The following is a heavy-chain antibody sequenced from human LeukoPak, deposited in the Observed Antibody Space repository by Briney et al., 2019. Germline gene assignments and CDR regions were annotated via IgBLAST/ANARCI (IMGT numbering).Heavy chain of an antibody. D-gene: IGHD3-3*01. CDR3: ARTVDYYFDY. CDR2: IHYSGST. CDR1: GGSIGSYY. J-gene: IGHJ4*02. Sequence: SETLSLTCTVSGGSIGSYYWSWVRQPPGKGLEWIGYIHYSGSTNYNLSLKSRVTISVDTSKNQFSLKLSSVTAADTAVYYCARTVDYYFDYWGQGTLVTVSS. V-gene: IGHV4-59*01.